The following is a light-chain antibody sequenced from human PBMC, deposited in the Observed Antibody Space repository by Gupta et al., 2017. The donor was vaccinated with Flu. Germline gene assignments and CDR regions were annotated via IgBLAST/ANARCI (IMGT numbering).Light chain of an antibody. V-gene: IGLV1-40*01. J-gene: IGLJ2*01. Sequence: QSVLTQPPSVSGAPGQRITISCTGSSSNIGAGYDVHWYQQLPGTAPKLLIYGSTSRPSGVPDRFSGSKSGTSASLAITGLQAEDEADYYWQSYDSSLSGSVFGGGTKLTVL. CDR1: SSNIGAGYD. CDR2: GST. CDR3: QSYDSSLSGSV.